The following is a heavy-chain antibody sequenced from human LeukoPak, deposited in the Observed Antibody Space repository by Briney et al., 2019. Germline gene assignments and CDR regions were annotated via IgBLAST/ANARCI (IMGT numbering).Heavy chain of an antibody. CDR2: INPNSGGT. J-gene: IGHJ3*02. CDR1: GYTFTGYY. Sequence: ASVKVSCKASGYTFTGYYMHWVRQAPGQGLEWMGWINPNSGGTSYAQKFQGRVTMTRDTSISTAYMELSRLRSDDTAVYYCARGPLYYYDSRGAFDIWGQGTMVTVSS. D-gene: IGHD3-22*01. V-gene: IGHV1-2*02. CDR3: ARGPLYYYDSRGAFDI.